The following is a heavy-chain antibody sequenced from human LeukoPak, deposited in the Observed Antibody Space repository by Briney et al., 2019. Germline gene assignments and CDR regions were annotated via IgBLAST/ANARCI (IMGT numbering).Heavy chain of an antibody. CDR1: GYTVTNYY. V-gene: IGHV1-46*01. Sequence: ASVKVSCKASGYTVTNYYTHWVRQAPGQGLEWMGIINPVGGSTSYAQKFQGRVTMTRNTSISTAYMELSSLRSEDTAVYYCARIEMATYDFDYWGQGTLVTVSS. D-gene: IGHD5-24*01. CDR2: INPVGGST. J-gene: IGHJ4*02. CDR3: ARIEMATYDFDY.